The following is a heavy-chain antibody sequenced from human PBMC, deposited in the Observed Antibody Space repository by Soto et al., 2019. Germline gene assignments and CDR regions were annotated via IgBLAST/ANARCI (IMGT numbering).Heavy chain of an antibody. CDR1: VYTFTSYW. D-gene: IGHD5-18*01. Sequence: GDSLKICCKGSVYTFTSYWITWVRQMPGKGLEWMGRIDPSDSSTNYSPSFQGHVTMSTDKSITTAHLQWSSLKVSDTAMYYCAATGYTYGYHFDHWGQGTQVTVSS. CDR3: AATGYTYGYHFDH. V-gene: IGHV5-10-1*01. J-gene: IGHJ4*02. CDR2: IDPSDSST.